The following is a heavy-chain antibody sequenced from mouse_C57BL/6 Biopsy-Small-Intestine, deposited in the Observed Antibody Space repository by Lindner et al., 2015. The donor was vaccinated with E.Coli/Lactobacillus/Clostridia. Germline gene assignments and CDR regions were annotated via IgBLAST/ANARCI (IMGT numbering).Heavy chain of an antibody. J-gene: IGHJ2*01. CDR3: ARDPASAVASNPYFDS. Sequence: SVKVSCKASGGTFSNFAISWVRQAPGQGLEWMGGIIPIFGKRDYALRFQGRVTITADESTSTAYMELNSLISEDTAVYYCARDPASAVASNPYFDSWGQGTLVTVSS. CDR2: IIPIFGKR. CDR1: GGTFSNFA. D-gene: IGHD3-3*01. V-gene: IGHV1-81*01.